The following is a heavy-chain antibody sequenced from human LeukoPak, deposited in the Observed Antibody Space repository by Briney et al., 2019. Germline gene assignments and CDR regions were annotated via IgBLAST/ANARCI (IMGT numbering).Heavy chain of an antibody. V-gene: IGHV3-30-3*01. CDR2: ISYDGSNK. CDR1: GFTFSSYA. CDR3: AKERTGGWPFDY. J-gene: IGHJ4*02. Sequence: PGRSLRLSCAASGFTFSSYAMHWVRQAPGKGLEWVAVISYDGSNKYYADSEKGRLTISRDNSKNTLYLQMNSLRADDTAVYYCAKERTGGWPFDYWGQGTLVTVSS. D-gene: IGHD6-19*01.